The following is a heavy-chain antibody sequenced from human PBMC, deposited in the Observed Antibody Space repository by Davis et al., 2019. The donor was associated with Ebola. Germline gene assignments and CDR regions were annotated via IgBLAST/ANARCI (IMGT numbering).Heavy chain of an antibody. CDR3: ARERFSSGWYVPPNNWFDP. J-gene: IGHJ5*02. D-gene: IGHD6-19*01. CDR1: GGSVSSGSYY. CDR2: IYYSGST. V-gene: IGHV4-61*01. Sequence: SETLSLTCTVSGGSVSSGSYYWSWIRQPPGKGLEWIGYIYYSGSTNYNPSLKSRVTISVDTSKNQFSLKLSSVTAADTAVYYCARERFSSGWYVPPNNWFDPWGQGTLVTVSS.